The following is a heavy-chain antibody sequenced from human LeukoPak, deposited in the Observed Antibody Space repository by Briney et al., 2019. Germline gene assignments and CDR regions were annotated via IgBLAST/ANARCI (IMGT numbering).Heavy chain of an antibody. CDR2: IKQDGSEK. V-gene: IGHV3-7*01. Sequence: GGSLRLSCAASGFTFSSYWMSWVRQAPGKGLEWVANIKQDGSEKYYVDSVKGRFTISRDNAKNSLYLQMNSLRAEDTAVYYCARVDRYDSSGYFSDYWGQGTLVTVSS. J-gene: IGHJ4*02. CDR1: GFTFSSYW. D-gene: IGHD3-22*01. CDR3: ARVDRYDSSGYFSDY.